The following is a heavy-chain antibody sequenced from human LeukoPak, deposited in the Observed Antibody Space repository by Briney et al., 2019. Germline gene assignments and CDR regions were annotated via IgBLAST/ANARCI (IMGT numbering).Heavy chain of an antibody. Sequence: GGSLRLSCAASGVTLSSYAMHWVRQAPGKGLEWVAVISYDGSNKYYADSVKGRFTISRDNSKNTLYLQMNSLRAEDTAVYYCARIIAVAGTSVFDYWGQGTLVTVSS. J-gene: IGHJ4*02. V-gene: IGHV3-30*04. CDR2: ISYDGSNK. CDR3: ARIIAVAGTSVFDY. D-gene: IGHD6-19*01. CDR1: GVTLSSYA.